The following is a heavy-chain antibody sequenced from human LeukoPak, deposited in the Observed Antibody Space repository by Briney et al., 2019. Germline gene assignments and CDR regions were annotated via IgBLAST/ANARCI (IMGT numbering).Heavy chain of an antibody. CDR3: ARGHQYQLMDSYYGMDV. CDR1: GYTFTSYH. J-gene: IGHJ6*02. Sequence: ASVKVSCKASGYTFTSYHMHWVRQAPGQGLEWMGIINPSGGSTSYAQKFQGRVTMTRDTSTSTVYMELSSLRSEDTAVYYCARGHQYQLMDSYYGMDVWGQGTTVTVSS. D-gene: IGHD2-2*01. V-gene: IGHV1-46*01. CDR2: INPSGGST.